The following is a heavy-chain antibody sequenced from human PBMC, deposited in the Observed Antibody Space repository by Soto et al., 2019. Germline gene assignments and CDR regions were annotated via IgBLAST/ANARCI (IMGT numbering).Heavy chain of an antibody. V-gene: IGHV1-69*02. CDR3: ARAPVGITVTTDLHYYYYYMDV. D-gene: IGHD4-17*01. J-gene: IGHJ6*03. CDR1: GGTFSSYT. CDR2: IIPILGIA. Sequence: VKVSCKASGGTFSSYTISWVRQAPGQGLEWMGRIIPILGIANYAQKFQGRVTITADKSTSTAYMELSSLRSEDTAVYYCARAPVGITVTTDLHYYYYYMDVWGKGTTVTVSS.